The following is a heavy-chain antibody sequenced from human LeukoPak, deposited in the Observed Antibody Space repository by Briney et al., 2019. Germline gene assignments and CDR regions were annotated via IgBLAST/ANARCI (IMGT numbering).Heavy chain of an antibody. D-gene: IGHD4-17*01. Sequence: GGSLRLSCTASGLTFGDYAMSWVRQAPGKGLEWVGFIRSKAYGGTTEYAASVKGRFTISRDDSKSIAYLQMNSLKTEDTAVYYCTRGPPLPHDYGDSWFDPWGQGTLVTVSS. CDR2: IRSKAYGGTT. J-gene: IGHJ5*02. CDR3: TRGPPLPHDYGDSWFDP. CDR1: GLTFGDYA. V-gene: IGHV3-49*04.